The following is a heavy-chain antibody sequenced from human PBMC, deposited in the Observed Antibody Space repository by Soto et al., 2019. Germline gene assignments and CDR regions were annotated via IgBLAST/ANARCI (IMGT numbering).Heavy chain of an antibody. J-gene: IGHJ4*02. V-gene: IGHV1-18*01. CDR1: GYTFISYD. CDR2: ISADNGNT. Sequence: QVQLVQSGAEVTKPGASVKVSCKASGYTFISYDITWVRQAPGQGLEWMGWISADNGNTKYTQKLQGRVTMTTDKSTSTAYMELRSLRSDDTAEYYCARERTRYCSSINCFPGRFFDYWGQGTLVTVSS. D-gene: IGHD2-2*01. CDR3: ARERTRYCSSINCFPGRFFDY.